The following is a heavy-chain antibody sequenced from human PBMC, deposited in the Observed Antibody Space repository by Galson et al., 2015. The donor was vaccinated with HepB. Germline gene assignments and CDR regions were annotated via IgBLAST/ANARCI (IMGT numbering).Heavy chain of an antibody. V-gene: IGHV1-69*13. CDR3: ARDRGYGTTLRGYLGHSFDI. D-gene: IGHD1-1*01. Sequence: SVKVSCKASGGTFSSYAISWVRQAPGQGLEWMGGIIPIFGTANYAQKFQGRVTITADASTSTAYMELSSLRSEDTGVYYCARDRGYGTTLRGYLGHSFDIWGQGTMVPVSS. CDR1: GGTFSSYA. J-gene: IGHJ3*02. CDR2: IIPIFGTA.